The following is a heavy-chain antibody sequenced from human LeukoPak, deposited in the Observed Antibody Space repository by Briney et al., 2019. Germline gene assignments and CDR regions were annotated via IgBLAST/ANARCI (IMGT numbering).Heavy chain of an antibody. V-gene: IGHV1-2*02. D-gene: IGHD3-10*01. J-gene: IGHJ4*02. CDR3: ARDKDVLLWFGEFDY. CDR1: GYSFTGYY. Sequence: ASVKVSCKASGYSFTGYYMHWVRQAPGQGLEWMGWINPNSGGTNYAQKFQGRVTMTRDTSISTAYMELSRLRSDDTAVYYCARDKDVLLWFGEFDYWGQGTLVTVSS. CDR2: INPNSGGT.